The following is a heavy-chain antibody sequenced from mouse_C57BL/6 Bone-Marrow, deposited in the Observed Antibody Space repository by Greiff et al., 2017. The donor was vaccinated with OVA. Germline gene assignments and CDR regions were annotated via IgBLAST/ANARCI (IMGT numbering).Heavy chain of an antibody. V-gene: IGHV1-5*01. D-gene: IGHD1-1*01. Sequence: VQLQQSGTVLARPGASVKMSCKTSGYTFTGYWMHWVKQRPGQGLEWIGAIYPGNSDTSYNQKFKGKATLTVDQSSSTAYMQLNSLTSEDSAVYYCARLGYYYGSRGYFDYWGQGTTLTVSS. J-gene: IGHJ2*01. CDR2: IYPGNSDT. CDR3: ARLGYYYGSRGYFDY. CDR1: GYTFTGYW.